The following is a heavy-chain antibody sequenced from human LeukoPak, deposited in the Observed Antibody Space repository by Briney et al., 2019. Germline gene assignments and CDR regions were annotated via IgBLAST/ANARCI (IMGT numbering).Heavy chain of an antibody. V-gene: IGHV3-7*01. CDR2: IKQDGGEE. J-gene: IGHJ4*02. D-gene: IGHD2-21*02. CDR1: GFIFNTYR. Sequence: GGSRRLACAAAGFIFNTYRMTWVRQALGKVLEWVASIKQDGGEEYYEDSVRGRFTIYRDSAKNSLYLQMNSLRADDTAVYLCARGLMTLEYWGQGILVTVSS. CDR3: ARGLMTLEY.